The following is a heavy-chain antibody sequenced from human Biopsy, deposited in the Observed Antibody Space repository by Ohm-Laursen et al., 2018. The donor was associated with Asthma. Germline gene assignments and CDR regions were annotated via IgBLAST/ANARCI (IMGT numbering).Heavy chain of an antibody. CDR2: HDQAEGGT. V-gene: IGHV1-24*01. J-gene: IGHJ6*02. D-gene: IGHD5-12*01. CDR3: ARGYSGSDRIVYYYSGLEV. Sequence: ASVKVSCKISGYNLIDLSMHWVRQAPGQGLEWMGGHDQAEGGTVNAQRSQGRLTMTEDTSIETAYMELSSLRSEDTAMYYCARGYSGSDRIVYYYSGLEVWGQGTTVTVSS. CDR1: GYNLIDLS.